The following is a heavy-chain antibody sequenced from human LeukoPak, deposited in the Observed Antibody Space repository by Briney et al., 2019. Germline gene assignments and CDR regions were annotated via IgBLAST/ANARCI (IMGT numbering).Heavy chain of an antibody. CDR2: ISWNSGSI. CDR3: AKDSGGSYQYYFDY. J-gene: IGHJ4*02. Sequence: GGSLRLSCAASGFTFDDYAMHWVRQAPGKGLEWVPGISWNSGSIGYADSVKGRFTISRDNAKNSLYLQMNSLRAEDTALYYCAKDSGGSYQYYFDYWGQGTLVTVSS. CDR1: GFTFDDYA. D-gene: IGHD1-26*01. V-gene: IGHV3-9*01.